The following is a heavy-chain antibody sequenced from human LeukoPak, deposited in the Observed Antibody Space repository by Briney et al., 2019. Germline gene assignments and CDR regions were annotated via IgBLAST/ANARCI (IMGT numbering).Heavy chain of an antibody. Sequence: SETLSLTCAVSGYSISSGYYWGWIRQPPGKGLEWIGRIYTSGSTNYNPSLKSRVTMSVDTSKNQFSLKLSSVTAADTAVYYCARDQQWLAHFDYWGQGTLVTVSS. CDR2: IYTSGST. CDR1: GYSISSGYY. J-gene: IGHJ4*02. V-gene: IGHV4-38-2*02. CDR3: ARDQQWLAHFDY. D-gene: IGHD6-19*01.